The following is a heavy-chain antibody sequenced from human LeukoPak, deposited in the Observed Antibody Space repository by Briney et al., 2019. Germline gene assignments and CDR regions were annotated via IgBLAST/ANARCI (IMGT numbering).Heavy chain of an antibody. CDR2: IYSDNT. J-gene: IGHJ6*04. V-gene: IGHV3-53*01. D-gene: IGHD3-10*02. Sequence: GGSLRLSCTVSGFTVSSNSMSWVRQAPGKGLEWVSFIYSDNTHYSDSVKGRFTISTDNAKNSLYLQMNSLRAEDTAVYYCAELGITMIGGVWGKGTTVTISS. CDR3: AELGITMIGGV. CDR1: GFTVSSNS.